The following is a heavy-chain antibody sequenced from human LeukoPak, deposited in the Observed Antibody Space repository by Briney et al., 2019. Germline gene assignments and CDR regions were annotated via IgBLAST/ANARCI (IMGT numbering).Heavy chain of an antibody. Sequence: GGSLRLSCAASGFTFSSYAMHWVRQAPGKGLEYVSAISSNGGSTYYANSVKGRFTISRDNSKNTLYLQMGSLRAEDMAVYYCARGAHLGYGDYVIDYWGQGTLVTVSS. V-gene: IGHV3-64*01. D-gene: IGHD4-17*01. CDR2: ISSNGGST. J-gene: IGHJ4*02. CDR1: GFTFSSYA. CDR3: ARGAHLGYGDYVIDY.